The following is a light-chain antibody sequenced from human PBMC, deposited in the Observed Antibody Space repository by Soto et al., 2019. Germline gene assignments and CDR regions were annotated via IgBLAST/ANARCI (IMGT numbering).Light chain of an antibody. Sequence: QSALTQPRSVSGSPGQSVTISCTGSSSDVGAYNYVSWYIQHPGKAPKLIIYDVIKRPSGVPDRFSGSKSGNTASLTISGLQADDEADYYCCSFAGSYTLGVFGGGTKLTVL. V-gene: IGLV2-11*01. CDR2: DVI. CDR3: CSFAGSYTLGV. CDR1: SSDVGAYNY. J-gene: IGLJ3*02.